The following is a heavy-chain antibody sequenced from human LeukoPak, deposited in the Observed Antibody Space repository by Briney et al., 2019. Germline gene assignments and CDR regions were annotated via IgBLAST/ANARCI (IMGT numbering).Heavy chain of an antibody. CDR2: ISSDGSKT. CDR3: ARDSTYWYDSGSSGPHYFDY. Sequence: GGSLRLSCAASGFIFSNYAMHGVHQAPGKGLEWVALISSDGSKTYHADSVKGRFSISRDNSKNTLYLQLNSLRAEDTSVYYCARDSTYWYDSGSSGPHYFDYWGQGTLVTVSS. V-gene: IGHV3-30*01. CDR1: GFIFSNYA. J-gene: IGHJ4*02. D-gene: IGHD3-10*01.